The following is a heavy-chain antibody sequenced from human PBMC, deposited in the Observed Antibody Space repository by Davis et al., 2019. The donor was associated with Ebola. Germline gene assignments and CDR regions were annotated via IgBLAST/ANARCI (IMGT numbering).Heavy chain of an antibody. Sequence: GESLKISCAASGFTFRAYAMGWVRQAPGKGLEWVAAISVTGGHAFYADSVKGRFSMSRDNSKNTVYLQMNSLRADDTAVYYCAKAANLYETSGYYGDWGQGTLVTVSS. CDR1: GFTFRAYA. J-gene: IGHJ4*02. CDR2: ISVTGGHA. V-gene: IGHV3-23*01. CDR3: AKAANLYETSGYYGD. D-gene: IGHD3-22*01.